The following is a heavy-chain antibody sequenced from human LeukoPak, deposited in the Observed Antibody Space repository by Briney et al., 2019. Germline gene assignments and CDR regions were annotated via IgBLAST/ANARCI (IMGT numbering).Heavy chain of an antibody. V-gene: IGHV3-23*01. Sequence: GGSLRLSCAASGFTFSSYAMSWVRQAPGRGLEWVSAICGSGGSTYYADSVKGRFTISRDNSKNTLYLQMNSLRAEDTAVYYCAKDLIGRYSKGYFDYWGQGTLVTVSS. D-gene: IGHD5-18*01. CDR2: ICGSGGST. J-gene: IGHJ4*02. CDR1: GFTFSSYA. CDR3: AKDLIGRYSKGYFDY.